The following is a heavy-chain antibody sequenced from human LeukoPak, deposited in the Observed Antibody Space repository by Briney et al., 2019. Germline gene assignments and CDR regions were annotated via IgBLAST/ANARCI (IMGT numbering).Heavy chain of an antibody. CDR3: AKARGDQYYYDSSGYWDY. CDR2: ISGSGGST. V-gene: IGHV3-23*01. J-gene: IGHJ4*02. D-gene: IGHD3-22*01. CDR1: GFIFTDYG. Sequence: PGGSLRLSCAASGFIFTDYGMHWVRQAPGKGLEWVSAISGSGGSTYYADSVKGRFTISRDNSKNTLYLQMNSLRAEDTAVYYCAKARGDQYYYDSSGYWDYWGQGTLVTVSS.